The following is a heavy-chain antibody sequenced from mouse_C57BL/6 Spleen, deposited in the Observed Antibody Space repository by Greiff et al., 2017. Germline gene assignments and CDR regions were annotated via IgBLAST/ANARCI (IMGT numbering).Heavy chain of an antibody. J-gene: IGHJ1*03. D-gene: IGHD1-1*01. CDR3: ARSYGSSEDWYFDV. Sequence: EVQLQQSGAELVKPGASVKLSCTASGFNIKDYYMHWVKQRTEQGLEWIGRIDPEDGETTYAPKFQGKGPITADTASNTAYLQLSSLTSEDTAVYYCARSYGSSEDWYFDVWGTGTTVTVSS. CDR2: IDPEDGET. CDR1: GFNIKDYY. V-gene: IGHV14-2*01.